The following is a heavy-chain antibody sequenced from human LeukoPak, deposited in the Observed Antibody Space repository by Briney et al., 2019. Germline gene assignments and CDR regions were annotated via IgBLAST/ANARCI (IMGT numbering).Heavy chain of an antibody. V-gene: IGHV4-39*07. CDR1: GGSISSSSDY. Sequence: SETLSLTCTVSGGSISSSSDYWGWIRQPPGKGLEWIGEINHSGSTNYNPPLKSRVTISVDTSKNQFSLKLSSVTAADTAVYYCARDSTSHYYYYMDVWGKGTTVTVSS. CDR3: ARDSTSHYYYYMDV. D-gene: IGHD6-6*01. J-gene: IGHJ6*03. CDR2: INHSGST.